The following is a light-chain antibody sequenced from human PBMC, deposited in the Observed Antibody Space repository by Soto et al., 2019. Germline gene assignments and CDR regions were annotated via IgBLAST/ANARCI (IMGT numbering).Light chain of an antibody. CDR2: GAS. V-gene: IGKV3-15*01. CDR1: QSVSSS. Sequence: EIVMTQSPGTLSVSPGERATLSCRASQSVSSSLAWYQQRPGQAPRLLIYGASTRATGFPARFSGSGSGTEFTLTITSRQSEDFAVYYCQQYNNWPPYTFGQGTKLQIK. J-gene: IGKJ2*01. CDR3: QQYNNWPPYT.